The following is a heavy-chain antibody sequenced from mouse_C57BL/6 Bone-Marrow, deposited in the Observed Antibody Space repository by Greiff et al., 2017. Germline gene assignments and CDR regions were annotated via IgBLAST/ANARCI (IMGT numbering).Heavy chain of an antibody. Sequence: VQLQQSGPELVKPGASVKISCKASGYSFTDYNMNWVKQSNGKSLEWIGVINPNYGTTSYNQKFKGKATLTVDQSSSTAYMQLNSLTSEDSAFYSCARAIWLLPYAMDYWGQGTSVTVSS. CDR3: ARAIWLLPYAMDY. D-gene: IGHD2-2*01. CDR2: INPNYGTT. V-gene: IGHV1-39*01. CDR1: GYSFTDYN. J-gene: IGHJ4*01.